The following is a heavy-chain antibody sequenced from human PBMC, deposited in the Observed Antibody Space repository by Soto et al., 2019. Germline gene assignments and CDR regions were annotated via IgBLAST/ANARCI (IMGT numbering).Heavy chain of an antibody. V-gene: IGHV4-59*01. D-gene: IGHD7-27*01. J-gene: IGHJ2*01. CDR1: GDSISSFY. CDR2: ISYSGTT. Sequence: QMQLQESGPGLVKPSETLSLTCTVSGDSISSFYWSWIRQPPGKGLEWIGYISYSGTTNYNPSLESRVTISVDTSKNLFSLKLNSVTAADTAVYFCARAGTNSRYFDLWGRGTLVTVSS. CDR3: ARAGTNSRYFDL.